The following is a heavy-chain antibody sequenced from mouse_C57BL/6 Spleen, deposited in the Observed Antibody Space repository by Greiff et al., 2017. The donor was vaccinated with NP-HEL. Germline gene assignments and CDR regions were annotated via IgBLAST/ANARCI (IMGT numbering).Heavy chain of an antibody. D-gene: IGHD2-3*01. CDR2: IRLKSDNYAT. Sequence: EVQLVESGGGLVQPGGSMKLSCVASGFTFSNYWMNWVRQSPEKGLEWVAQIRLKSDNYATHYAESVKGRFTISRDDSKSSVYLQMNNLRAEDTGIYYCTGNGYYIAYWGQGTLVTVSA. J-gene: IGHJ3*01. CDR3: TGNGYYIAY. CDR1: GFTFSNYW. V-gene: IGHV6-3*01.